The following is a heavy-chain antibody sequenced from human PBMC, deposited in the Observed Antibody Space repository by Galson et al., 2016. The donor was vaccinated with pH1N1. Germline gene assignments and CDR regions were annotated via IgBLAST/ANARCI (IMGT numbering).Heavy chain of an antibody. D-gene: IGHD4-17*01. J-gene: IGHJ5*02. V-gene: IGHV4-31*03. CDR1: GGSISSGGYY. Sequence: LSLTRTVSGGSISSGGYYWSWIRQHPGKGLEWIGYIYYSGSTYYNPSLKSRITISVDTSKNQFSLKLSSVTAADTAVYYCASFRYGDYSNWFDPWGQGTLVTVSS. CDR2: IYYSGST. CDR3: ASFRYGDYSNWFDP.